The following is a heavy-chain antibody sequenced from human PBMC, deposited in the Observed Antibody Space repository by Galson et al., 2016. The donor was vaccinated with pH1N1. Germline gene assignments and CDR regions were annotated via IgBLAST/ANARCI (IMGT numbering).Heavy chain of an antibody. D-gene: IGHD1-26*01. CDR3: ASLPRDTWDVLPDP. CDR1: GLTFSNYA. J-gene: IGHJ5*02. Sequence: SLRLSCAASGLTFSNYAMTWVRQALGKGLEWLATLSGSADRSHYRDSVKGRFTISRDNSKNTLFLQMNSLRVDDTAVYYCASLPRDTWDVLPDPWGQGTLVTVSS. CDR2: LSGSADRS. V-gene: IGHV3-23*01.